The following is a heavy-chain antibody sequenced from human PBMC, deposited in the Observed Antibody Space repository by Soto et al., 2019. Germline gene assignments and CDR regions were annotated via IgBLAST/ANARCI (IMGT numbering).Heavy chain of an antibody. Sequence: GGSLRLSCAASGFTFSDYYMSWIRQAPGKGLEWVSYISSSSSYTNYADSVKGRFTISRDNAKNSLYLQMNSLRAEDTAVYYCARDPYDILTRDYYGMDVWGQGTTVTVSS. D-gene: IGHD3-9*01. J-gene: IGHJ6*02. V-gene: IGHV3-11*06. CDR3: ARDPYDILTRDYYGMDV. CDR2: ISSSSSYT. CDR1: GFTFSDYY.